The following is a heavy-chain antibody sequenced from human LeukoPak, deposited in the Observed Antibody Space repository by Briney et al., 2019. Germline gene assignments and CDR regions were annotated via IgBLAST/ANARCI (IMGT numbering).Heavy chain of an antibody. V-gene: IGHV3-30*02. CDR1: GFTFNKFG. CDR2: IRSDGSGK. Sequence: PGGSLRLSCAASGFTFNKFGIHWVRQAPGKGLEWVTFIRSDGSGKYYADSVKGRFTISRDNSVNMVYLQMNSLRAEDTAVYYCAKGANYEVWGQRTMVIVSS. D-gene: IGHD3-22*01. CDR3: AKGANYEV. J-gene: IGHJ4*02.